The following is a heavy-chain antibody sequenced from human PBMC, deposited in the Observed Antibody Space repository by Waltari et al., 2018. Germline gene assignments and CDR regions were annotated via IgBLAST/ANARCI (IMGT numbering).Heavy chain of an antibody. D-gene: IGHD4-17*01. V-gene: IGHV1-24*01. Sequence: QVQLVQSGAEVKKPGASVKVPCKVSGYTLTELSRHWVRQAPGKGLEWMGGFDPEDGGTIYEEKFQGRVTMTEDKSTDTAYMELSSLRSEDTAVYYCATGPCRTTSGAFDIWGQGTMVTVSS. CDR3: ATGPCRTTSGAFDI. CDR2: FDPEDGGT. J-gene: IGHJ3*02. CDR1: GYTLTELS.